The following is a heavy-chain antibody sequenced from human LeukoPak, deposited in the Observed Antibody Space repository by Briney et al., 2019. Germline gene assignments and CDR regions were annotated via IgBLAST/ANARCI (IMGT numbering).Heavy chain of an antibody. J-gene: IGHJ6*03. CDR1: GFIFSSYG. Sequence: GGTLRLSCAASGFIFSSYGMSWVRQAPGKGLEWVSAISGSGGSTYYADSVKGRFTISRDNPKNTLYVQMNSLRAEDTAVYYCAKGGAVSSKSITMVRGTRRFNYYMDVWGKGTTVTISS. CDR2: ISGSGGST. CDR3: AKGGAVSSKSITMVRGTRRFNYYMDV. D-gene: IGHD3-10*01. V-gene: IGHV3-23*01.